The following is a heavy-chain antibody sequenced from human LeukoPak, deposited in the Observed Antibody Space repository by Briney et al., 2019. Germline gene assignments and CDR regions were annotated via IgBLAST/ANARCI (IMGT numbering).Heavy chain of an antibody. J-gene: IGHJ4*02. CDR2: ISSSSSYI. D-gene: IGHD1-1*01. CDR1: GFTFSSYS. V-gene: IGHV3-21*01. CDR3: ARGGSGNWNAPFDY. Sequence: GGSLRLSCAASGFTFSSYSMNWVRQAPGKGLEWVSPISSSSSYIYDADSVKGRFTISRDNAKNSLYLQMNSLRAEDTAVYYCARGGSGNWNAPFDYWGQGTLVTVSS.